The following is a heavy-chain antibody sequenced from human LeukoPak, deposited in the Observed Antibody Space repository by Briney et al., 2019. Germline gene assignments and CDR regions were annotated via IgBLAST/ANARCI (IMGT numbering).Heavy chain of an antibody. J-gene: IGHJ3*02. Sequence: SVKVSCKASGGTFSSYAISWVRQAPGQGLEWMGGIIPIFGTANYAQKFQGRVTITADESTSTAYMELSSLRSEDTAVYYCARSHPRYNWNYLGAFDIWGQGTMVTVS. D-gene: IGHD1-7*01. CDR2: IIPIFGTA. CDR1: GGTFSSYA. CDR3: ARSHPRYNWNYLGAFDI. V-gene: IGHV1-69*13.